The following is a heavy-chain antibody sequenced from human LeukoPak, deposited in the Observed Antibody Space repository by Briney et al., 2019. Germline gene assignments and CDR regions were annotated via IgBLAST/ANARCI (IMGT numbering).Heavy chain of an antibody. V-gene: IGHV3-66*01. J-gene: IGHJ6*02. D-gene: IGHD6-6*01. CDR3: ARDLRSSIAARGALGNGMDV. CDR2: IYSGGST. Sequence: GGSLRLSCAASGFTVSSNYMSWVRQAPGKRLEWVSVIYSGGSTYYADSVKGRLTISRDNSKNTLYLQMNSVRAEDTAVYYCARDLRSSIAARGALGNGMDVWGQGTTVTVSS. CDR1: GFTVSSNY.